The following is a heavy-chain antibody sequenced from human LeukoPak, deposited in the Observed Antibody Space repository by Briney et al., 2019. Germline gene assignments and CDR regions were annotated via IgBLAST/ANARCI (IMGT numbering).Heavy chain of an antibody. J-gene: IGHJ4*02. CDR3: ASTFGYSSGWYFDY. V-gene: IGHV4-39*01. CDR1: GDSISSSSYY. CDR2: IYYSGST. D-gene: IGHD6-19*01. Sequence: SETLSLTCTVSGDSISSSSYYWGWFRQPPGKGLEWLGSIYYSGSTYYSPSLKSRVTISVDTSKNQFSLKLSSVTAADTAVYYCASTFGYSSGWYFDYWGQGTPVTVSS.